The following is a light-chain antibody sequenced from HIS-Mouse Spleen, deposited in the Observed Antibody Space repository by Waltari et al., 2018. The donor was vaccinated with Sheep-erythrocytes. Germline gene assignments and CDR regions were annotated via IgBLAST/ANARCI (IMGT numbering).Light chain of an antibody. V-gene: IGKV3-15*01. Sequence: EIVMTQSPATLSVSPGERATISCRASQSVSSNLAWYQQKPGQAPRLLLSGASTRATGITATFSGSGSGTEFTLTISSMQSEDFAVYYCQKYNNWTRTFGQGTKVEIK. J-gene: IGKJ1*01. CDR2: GAS. CDR3: QKYNNWTRT. CDR1: QSVSSN.